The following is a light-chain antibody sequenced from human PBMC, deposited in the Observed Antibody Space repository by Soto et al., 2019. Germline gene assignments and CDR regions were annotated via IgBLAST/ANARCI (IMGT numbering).Light chain of an antibody. V-gene: IGLV1-47*01. CDR2: RSD. CDR3: SARDDILRGVV. CDR1: SSNIGSNH. Sequence: QSVLTQSPSASGTPGQRVTISCSGSSSNIGSNHVYWYQQFPGMAPKLLMYRSDQRPTGVPDRFSGSKSGTSASLAISGLGSDYEADYYCSARDDILRGVVFGGGTKLTVL. J-gene: IGLJ2*01.